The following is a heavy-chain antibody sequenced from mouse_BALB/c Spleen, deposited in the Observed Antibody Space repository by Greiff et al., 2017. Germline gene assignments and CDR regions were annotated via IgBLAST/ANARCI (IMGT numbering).Heavy chain of an antibody. CDR3: ARFYYYGFDY. Sequence: EVQLQQSGPGLVKPSQSLSLTCSVTGYSITSGYYWNWIRQFPGNKLEWMGYISYDGSNNYNPSLKNRISITRDTSKNQFFLKLNSVTTEDTATYYCARFYYYGFDYWGQGTTLTVSS. V-gene: IGHV3-6*02. J-gene: IGHJ2*01. CDR2: ISYDGSN. CDR1: GYSITSGYY. D-gene: IGHD1-1*01.